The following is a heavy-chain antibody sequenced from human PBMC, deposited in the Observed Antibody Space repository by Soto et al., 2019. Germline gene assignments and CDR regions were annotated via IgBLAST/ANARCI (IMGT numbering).Heavy chain of an antibody. Sequence: EVQLLESGGGLVQPGGSLRLSCAASGFTFINYAMSWVRQAPGKGLEWVSTIGGGDGSTYYADSVKGRFTISRDNSNSALYLQMNSLGVGDTAIYYCAKGILVKPPGTRTFDLWGKGTMVSVSS. CDR2: IGGGDGST. D-gene: IGHD6-13*01. CDR1: GFTFINYA. J-gene: IGHJ3*01. V-gene: IGHV3-23*01. CDR3: AKGILVKPPGTRTFDL.